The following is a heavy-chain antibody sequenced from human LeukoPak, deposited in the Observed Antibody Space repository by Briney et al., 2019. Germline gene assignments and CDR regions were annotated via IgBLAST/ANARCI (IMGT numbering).Heavy chain of an antibody. Sequence: SVSVSFTASGYTFTVYYMHWVRQAPGQGGERMGWINPIFGTANYAQKFQGRVTITADKSTSTACMELSSLRSEDTAVYYCARVMNYYDSSGYYGWVYWGQGTLVTVSS. CDR3: ARVMNYYDSSGYYGWVY. J-gene: IGHJ4*02. CDR1: GYTFTVYY. CDR2: INPIFGTA. D-gene: IGHD3-22*01. V-gene: IGHV1-69*06.